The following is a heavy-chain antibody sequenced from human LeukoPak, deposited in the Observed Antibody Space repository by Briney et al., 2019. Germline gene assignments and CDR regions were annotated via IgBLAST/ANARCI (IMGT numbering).Heavy chain of an antibody. V-gene: IGHV3-7*01. D-gene: IGHD2-21*02. CDR3: AKWGPHCVGDYCPALDS. Sequence: GGSLRLSCVASRFTFSNYWMSWVRQAPGKGLEWVANINQDVSKKPYADSMKCRFTISRDNAKESLYLQLNSLRADDTAVYYCAKWGPHCVGDYCPALDSWGQGTLVTVSS. CDR2: INQDVSKK. CDR1: RFTFSNYW. J-gene: IGHJ4*02.